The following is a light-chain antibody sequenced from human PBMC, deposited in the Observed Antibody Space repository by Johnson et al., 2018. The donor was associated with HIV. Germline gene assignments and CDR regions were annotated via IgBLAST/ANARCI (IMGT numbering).Light chain of an antibody. CDR1: SSNIGNNY. CDR2: DSN. Sequence: QSVLTQPPSVSAAPGQKVTISCSGSSSNIGNNYVSWYQQLPGTAPKLLIYDSNKRPSGIPDRFSGSKSNTSATLGITGLQTGDEADYYCGNWDSSLSAGYGFGTGTKVIVL. V-gene: IGLV1-51*01. J-gene: IGLJ1*01. CDR3: GNWDSSLSAGYG.